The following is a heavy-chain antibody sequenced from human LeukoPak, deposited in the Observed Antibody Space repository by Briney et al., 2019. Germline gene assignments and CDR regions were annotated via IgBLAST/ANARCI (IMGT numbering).Heavy chain of an antibody. Sequence: GASVKVSCKASGYTFTSYGVSWVRQAPGQGLEWMGWISTYNGHTNYAQKLQGRVTMTADTSTSTAYMELRSLRSDDTAVYYCAGSSTYTSSCYFDSWGQGTLVTVSS. V-gene: IGHV1-18*01. J-gene: IGHJ4*02. CDR3: AGSSTYTSSCYFDS. D-gene: IGHD6-13*01. CDR2: ISTYNGHT. CDR1: GYTFTSYG.